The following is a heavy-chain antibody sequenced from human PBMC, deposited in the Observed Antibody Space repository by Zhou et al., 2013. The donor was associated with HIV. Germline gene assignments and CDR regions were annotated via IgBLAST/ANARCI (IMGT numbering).Heavy chain of an antibody. D-gene: IGHD6-19*01. V-gene: IGHV1-18*01. CDR1: GFNNRA. Sequence: QLSQSGAEVKKPGSSVRVSCAGGFNNRAISWVRQVPGQGLEWMGWISSYRGHTNYAQKLQGRVSVTTDTSTNTAYMELRSLRSDDTAVYYCARALSTRWIGGGFFYMDVWGKGTTVTVS. J-gene: IGHJ6*03. CDR3: ARALSTRWIGGGFFYMDV. CDR2: ISSYRGHT.